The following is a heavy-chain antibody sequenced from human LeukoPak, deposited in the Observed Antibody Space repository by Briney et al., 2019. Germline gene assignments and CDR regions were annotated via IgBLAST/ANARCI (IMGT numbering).Heavy chain of an antibody. Sequence: SETLSLTCAVYGGSFSGDYWNWIRQPPGKGLEWIGEINHSGSTNSNPSLKSRVPISVDRSKNQFSLKLSSVTAADTAVYYCARRPRYSSGWYYFDSWGQGTLVTVSS. CDR3: ARRPRYSSGWYYFDS. CDR1: GGSFSGDY. V-gene: IGHV4-34*01. D-gene: IGHD6-19*01. J-gene: IGHJ4*02. CDR2: INHSGST.